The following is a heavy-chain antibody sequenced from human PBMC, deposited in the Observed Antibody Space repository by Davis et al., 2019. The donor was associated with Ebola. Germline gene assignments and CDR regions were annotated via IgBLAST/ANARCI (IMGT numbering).Heavy chain of an antibody. D-gene: IGHD3-22*01. V-gene: IGHV1-69*13. Sequence: SVKVSCKASGGTFSSYGISWVRQAPGQALDSFGGIIPVFGIPKYAQTFQGRVTITADESTSTAYMELSSLRSEDTAVYYCARDRYSDGSGYFFEQSHWGQGTLVTVSS. CDR1: GGTFSSYG. CDR2: IIPVFGIP. J-gene: IGHJ4*02. CDR3: ARDRYSDGSGYFFEQSH.